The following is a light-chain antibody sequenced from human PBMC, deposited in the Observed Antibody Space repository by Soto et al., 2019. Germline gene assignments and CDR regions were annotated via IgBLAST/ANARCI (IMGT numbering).Light chain of an antibody. CDR2: DVN. Sequence: QAVVTQEPSLTVTPGGTVTLTCGSSTGGVTSGHFPFWLQQKPGQPPRTLIYDVNNKHSWTPARFSGSLLGGKAALTLSGAQPEDEADYYCFLTHSDGPMFGGGTKLTVL. CDR3: FLTHSDGPM. J-gene: IGLJ3*02. CDR1: TGGVTSGHF. V-gene: IGLV7-46*01.